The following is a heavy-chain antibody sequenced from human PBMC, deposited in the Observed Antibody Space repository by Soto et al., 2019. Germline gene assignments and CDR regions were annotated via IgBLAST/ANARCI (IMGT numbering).Heavy chain of an antibody. D-gene: IGHD3-9*01. J-gene: IGHJ4*02. CDR1: GFTFSSYA. Sequence: PVGSLRLSCAASGFTFSSYAMNWVRQAPGKGLEWVSTISASGGSTHYTDSVKGRFTISRDNSKNTLSLQMNSLRAEDTAIYYCARDPSTGSADYWGQGTLVTVSS. V-gene: IGHV3-23*01. CDR3: ARDPSTGSADY. CDR2: ISASGGST.